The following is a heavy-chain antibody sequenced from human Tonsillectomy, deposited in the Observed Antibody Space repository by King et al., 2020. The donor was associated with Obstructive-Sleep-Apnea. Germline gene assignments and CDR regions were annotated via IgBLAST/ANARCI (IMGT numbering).Heavy chain of an antibody. D-gene: IGHD5-12*01. CDR1: GGSINNYY. J-gene: IGHJ4*02. V-gene: IGHV4-59*08. CDR3: ARHRGVEDYGGYGDYFDY. CDR2: MYYSGNT. Sequence: VQLQESGPGLVKPSETLSLTCSVSGGSINNYYWSWIRQPPGKGLEWIGYMYYSGNTNFNPSLKSRVTISADTSKIQFSLRLSSLTAADTAVYYCARHRGVEDYGGYGDYFDYWGQGTLVTVSS.